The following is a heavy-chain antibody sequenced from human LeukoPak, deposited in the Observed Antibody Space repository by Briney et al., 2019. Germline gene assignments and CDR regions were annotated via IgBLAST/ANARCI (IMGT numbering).Heavy chain of an antibody. V-gene: IGHV3-30*18. CDR2: ISYDGSNK. Sequence: PGGSLRLSCAASGFTFSSYGMHWVRQAPGKGLEWVAVISYDGSNKYYADSVKGRFTISRDNSKNTLYPQMNSLRAEDTAVYYCAKGRYYDSSGYFYNWFDPWGQGTLVTVSS. CDR1: GFTFSSYG. J-gene: IGHJ5*02. D-gene: IGHD3-22*01. CDR3: AKGRYYDSSGYFYNWFDP.